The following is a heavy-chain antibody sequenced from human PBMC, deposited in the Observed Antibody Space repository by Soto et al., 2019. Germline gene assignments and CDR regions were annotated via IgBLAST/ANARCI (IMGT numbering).Heavy chain of an antibody. CDR1: VGSISSYW. J-gene: IGHJ4*02. Sequence: PSETLSLTCSVSVGSISSYWWSWIRQPAGKGLEWIGRVYSSGTTDYNPSLNSRATLSVETSKDQFSLKLSSVTAADTAVYYCARDIGSYAYGEGYWCQ. CDR2: VYSSGTT. V-gene: IGHV4-4*07. CDR3: ARDIGSYAYGEGY. D-gene: IGHD3-10*01.